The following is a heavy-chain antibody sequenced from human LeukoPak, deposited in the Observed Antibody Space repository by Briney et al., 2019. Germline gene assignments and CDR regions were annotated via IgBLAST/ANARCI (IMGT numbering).Heavy chain of an antibody. V-gene: IGHV3-30*02. Sequence: GGSLRLSCAASGFTFSSYGMHWVRQAPGKGLEWVAFIRYDGSNKYYADSVKGRFTISRDNSKNTLYLQMNSLRAEDTAVYYCAREGDQYRSSSCPADWGQGTLVTVSS. CDR2: IRYDGSNK. CDR1: GFTFSSYG. CDR3: AREGDQYRSSSCPAD. J-gene: IGHJ4*02. D-gene: IGHD6-13*01.